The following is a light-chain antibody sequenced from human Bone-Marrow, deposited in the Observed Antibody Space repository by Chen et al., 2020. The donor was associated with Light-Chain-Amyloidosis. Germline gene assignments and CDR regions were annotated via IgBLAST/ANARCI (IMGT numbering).Light chain of an antibody. Sequence: SYVLTQPSSVSVAPGQTATIACGGNNIGSTSVPWYQQTPGQAPLLVVYDDSDRPSGIPERWSGSNSGNTATLTISRVEAGDEADYDCQVWDRSSDRPVFGGGTKLTVL. CDR2: DDS. V-gene: IGLV3-21*02. CDR3: QVWDRSSDRPV. CDR1: NIGSTS. J-gene: IGLJ3*02.